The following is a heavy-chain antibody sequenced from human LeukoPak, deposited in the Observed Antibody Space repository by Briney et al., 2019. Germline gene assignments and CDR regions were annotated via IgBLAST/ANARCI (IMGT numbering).Heavy chain of an antibody. J-gene: IGHJ6*02. CDR3: ARDKERNYDFWSNYYYGMDV. CDR1: GYTFTSYG. CDR2: ISAYNGNT. V-gene: IGHV1-18*01. D-gene: IGHD3-3*01. Sequence: ASVKVSCKASGYTFTSYGISWVRQAPGQGLEWMGWISAYNGNTNYAQKLQGRVTMTTDTSTSTAYMELRSLISDDTAVYYCARDKERNYDFWSNYYYGMDVWGQGTTVTVSS.